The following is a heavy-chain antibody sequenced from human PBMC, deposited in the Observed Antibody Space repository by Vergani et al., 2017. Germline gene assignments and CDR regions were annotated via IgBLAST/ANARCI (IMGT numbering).Heavy chain of an antibody. CDR3: ARDGRRFQPQNYYYYMDV. D-gene: IGHD2-2*01. J-gene: IGHJ6*03. CDR2: ISAYNGNT. V-gene: IGHV1-18*01. Sequence: QVQLVQSGAEVKKPGASVKVSCRASGYTFTSYGISWVRQAPGQGLEWMGWISAYNGNTNYAQKLQGRVTMTTDTSTSTAYMELRSLRSDDTAVYYCARDGRRFQPQNYYYYMDVWGKGATVTVSS. CDR1: GYTFTSYG.